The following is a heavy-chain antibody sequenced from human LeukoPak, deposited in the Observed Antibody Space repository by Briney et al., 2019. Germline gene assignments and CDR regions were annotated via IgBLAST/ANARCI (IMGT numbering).Heavy chain of an antibody. CDR1: EFSVGSNY. J-gene: IGHJ4*02. V-gene: IGHV3-23*01. Sequence: GGSLRLSCAASEFSVGSNYMTWVRQAPGKGLEGVSAISGSGGSTYYADSVKGRFTISRDNSRNTLYLQMNSLRAEDTAVYYCAQDTLRRPGWGQGTLVTVSS. CDR3: AQDTLRRPG. CDR2: ISGSGGST. D-gene: IGHD4-17*01.